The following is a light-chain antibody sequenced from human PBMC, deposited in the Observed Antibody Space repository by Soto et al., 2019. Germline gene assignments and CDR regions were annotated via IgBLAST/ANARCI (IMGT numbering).Light chain of an antibody. Sequence: EIVLTQSPATLSLSPGERATLSCRASQSVSSYLAWYQQKPGQAPRLLIYDASNRATGIPARFSGSGSGTDFTLPISSLEPEDFPVYYCQQRSNWRITFGQGTRLQMK. CDR3: QQRSNWRIT. CDR1: QSVSSY. J-gene: IGKJ5*01. CDR2: DAS. V-gene: IGKV3-11*01.